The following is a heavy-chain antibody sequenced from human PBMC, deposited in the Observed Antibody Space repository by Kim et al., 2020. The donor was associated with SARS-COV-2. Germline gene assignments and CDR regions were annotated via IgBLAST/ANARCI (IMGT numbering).Heavy chain of an antibody. CDR3: AKTVSSGWYCDY. J-gene: IGHJ4*02. CDR2: IRGSGGST. CDR1: GFTFSSYA. Sequence: GGSLRLSCAASGFTFSSYAMSWVRQAPGKGLEWVSAIRGSGGSTFYADSVKGRFSISRDNSKNTLYLQMNSLRAEDSAVYYCAKTVSSGWYCDYWGQGTLVTVSS. V-gene: IGHV3-23*01. D-gene: IGHD6-19*01.